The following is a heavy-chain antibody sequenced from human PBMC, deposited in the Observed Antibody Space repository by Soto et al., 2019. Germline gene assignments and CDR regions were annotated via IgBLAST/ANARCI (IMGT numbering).Heavy chain of an antibody. Sequence: RQAPGQGLEWMGWINGGNGNTKYSQKFRDRVTITRDASASTGYMELSSLRSEDTAVYYCARGKGMEENYYYYGMDVWGQGTTVTVSS. CDR3: ARGKGMEENYYYYGMDV. V-gene: IGHV1-3*01. J-gene: IGHJ6*02. CDR2: INGGNGNT. D-gene: IGHD1-1*01.